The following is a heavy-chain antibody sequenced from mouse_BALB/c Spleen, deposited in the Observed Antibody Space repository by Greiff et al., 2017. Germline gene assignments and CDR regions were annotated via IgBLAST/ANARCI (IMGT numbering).Heavy chain of an antibody. CDR3: ASDNGNPAY. CDR2: IWGDGST. V-gene: IGHV2-6-7*01. Sequence: VQLVESGPGLVAPSQSLSITCTVSGFSLTGYGVHWVRQPPGKGLEWLGMIWGDGSTDYNSALKSRLSISKDNSKSQVFLKMNSLQTDDTSSYYRASDNGNPAYWGQGTPLTVSA. J-gene: IGHJ2*01. D-gene: IGHD2-1*01. CDR1: GFSLTGYG.